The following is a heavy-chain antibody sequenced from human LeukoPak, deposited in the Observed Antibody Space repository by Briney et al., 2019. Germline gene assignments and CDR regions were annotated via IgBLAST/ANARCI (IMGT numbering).Heavy chain of an antibody. CDR3: AKADRGTFDI. Sequence: GGSLRVSSAASGFTFSTYSINSVRQAPREGPDWVSSISGLSTYICYADSVKGQFTISRDTAENSLYLQMDSLRAEVTAVYYCAKADRGTFDIWGQGTMVTVSS. V-gene: IGHV3-21*01. CDR2: ISGLSTYI. D-gene: IGHD3-16*01. J-gene: IGHJ3*02. CDR1: GFTFSTYS.